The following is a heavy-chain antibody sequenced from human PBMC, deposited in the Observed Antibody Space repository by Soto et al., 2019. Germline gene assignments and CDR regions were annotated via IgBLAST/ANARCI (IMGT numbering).Heavy chain of an antibody. J-gene: IGHJ3*02. CDR3: ARESRYFDWLFPDAFDI. D-gene: IGHD3-9*01. V-gene: IGHV1-18*01. CDR2: ISAYNGNT. Sequence: GASVKVSCKASGYTFTSYGISWVRQAPGQGLEWMGWISAYNGNTNYAQNLQGRVTITADKSTSTAYMELSSLRSEDTAVYYCARESRYFDWLFPDAFDIWGQGTMVAVSS. CDR1: GYTFTSYG.